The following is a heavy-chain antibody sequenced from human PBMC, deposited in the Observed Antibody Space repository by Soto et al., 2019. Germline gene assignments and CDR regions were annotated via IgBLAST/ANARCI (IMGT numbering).Heavy chain of an antibody. V-gene: IGHV4-59*01. D-gene: IGHD3-10*01. J-gene: IGHJ6*03. CDR3: AREVYYGSGIWYYYYMDV. CDR2: IYYSGST. Sequence: SETLSLTCTVSGGSISSYYWSWIRQPPGKGLEWIGYIYYSGSTNYNPSLKSRVTISVDTSKNQFSLKLSSVTAADTAVYYCAREVYYGSGIWYYYYMDVWGKGTTVTVSS. CDR1: GGSISSYY.